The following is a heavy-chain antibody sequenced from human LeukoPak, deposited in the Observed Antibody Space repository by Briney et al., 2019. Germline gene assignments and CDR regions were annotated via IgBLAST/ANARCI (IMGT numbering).Heavy chain of an antibody. CDR3: AKDLTPNYYDSSGYIKNWFDP. CDR2: ISGSGGGT. V-gene: IGHV3-23*01. Sequence: GGSLRLSCAASGFTFSIYAMSWVRQAPGKGLEWVSAISGSGGGTYYADSVKGRFTISRDNSKNTLYLQMNSLRAEDTAVYYCAKDLTPNYYDSSGYIKNWFDPWGQGTLVTVSS. CDR1: GFTFSIYA. D-gene: IGHD3-22*01. J-gene: IGHJ5*02.